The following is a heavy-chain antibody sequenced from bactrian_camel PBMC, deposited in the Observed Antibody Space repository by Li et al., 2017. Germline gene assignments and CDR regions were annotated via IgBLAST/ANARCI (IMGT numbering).Heavy chain of an antibody. D-gene: IGHD8*01. Sequence: HVQLVESGGGLVQPGGSLRLSCAASGFTFSSYYMSWVRQAPGKGLEWVSSIYTGGGSTYYADSVKGRFTISRDNAKNAIYLRMDGLKPEDTALYYCATVGASNCLKDSWDRVAPIDRGQGTQVTVS. CDR1: GFTFSSYY. CDR2: IYTGGGST. J-gene: IGHJ4*01. V-gene: IGHV3-2*01. CDR3: ATVGASNCLKDSWDRVAPID.